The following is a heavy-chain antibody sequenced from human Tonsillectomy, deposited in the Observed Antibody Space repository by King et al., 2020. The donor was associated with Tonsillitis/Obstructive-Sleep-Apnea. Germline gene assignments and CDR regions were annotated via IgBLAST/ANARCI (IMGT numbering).Heavy chain of an antibody. J-gene: IGHJ1*01. CDR1: GFTFSDHY. D-gene: IGHD5-12*01. CDR2: TRNRGNSYTT. V-gene: IGHV3-72*01. Sequence: VQLVESGGGLVQPGGSLRLSCAASGFTFSDHYMDWVRQAPGKGLEWVGRTRNRGNSYTTEYAASVKGRFTISRDDSKKSLYLQMNSLKTEDTAVYYCARDLNLSGGGYWGQGTLVTVSS. CDR3: ARDLNLSGGGY.